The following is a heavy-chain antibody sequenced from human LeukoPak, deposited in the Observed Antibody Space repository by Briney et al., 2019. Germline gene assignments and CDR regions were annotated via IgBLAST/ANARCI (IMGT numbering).Heavy chain of an antibody. CDR3: AREIRFLERPPPAAFDI. D-gene: IGHD3-3*01. V-gene: IGHV4-39*07. CDR2: IFYSGST. Sequence: SETLSLTCTVSDGSISSRSYFWGWIRQPPGKGLEWIGSIFYSGSTYSNPSLRSRVTISVDTSKNQFSLRLSSVTAADTAIYYCAREIRFLERPPPAAFDIWGQGTMVTVSS. J-gene: IGHJ3*02. CDR1: DGSISSRSYF.